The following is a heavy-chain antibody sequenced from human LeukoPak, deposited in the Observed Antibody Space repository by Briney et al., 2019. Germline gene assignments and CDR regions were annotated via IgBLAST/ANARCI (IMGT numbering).Heavy chain of an antibody. CDR1: GFALSSHW. J-gene: IGHJ6*02. CDR2: VNRDGSET. D-gene: IGHD6-19*01. V-gene: IGHV3-7*03. Sequence: GGSLRLSCAASGFALSSHWMTWVRQVPGRGPEWVANVNRDGSETYYLDSVKGRFTISRDNSKNTLYLQMNSLRAEDTAVYYCARDGSSSSGWYYYYGMDVWGQGTTVTVSS. CDR3: ARDGSSSSGWYYYYGMDV.